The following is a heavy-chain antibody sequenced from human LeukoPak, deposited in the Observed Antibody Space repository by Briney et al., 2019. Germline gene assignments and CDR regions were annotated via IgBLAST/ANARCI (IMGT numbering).Heavy chain of an antibody. J-gene: IGHJ4*02. Sequence: NPSETLSLTCTVSGGSIRNYYWSWIRQSPGKGLECLGYIYYTGSTKYNPSLKGRGTISVDTSKNQFSLKMTSATAADTAVYYCARRKGYSDYGGTEFDYWGQGTLVTVSS. CDR3: ARRKGYSDYGGTEFDY. CDR2: IYYTGST. V-gene: IGHV4-59*01. D-gene: IGHD5-12*01. CDR1: GGSIRNYY.